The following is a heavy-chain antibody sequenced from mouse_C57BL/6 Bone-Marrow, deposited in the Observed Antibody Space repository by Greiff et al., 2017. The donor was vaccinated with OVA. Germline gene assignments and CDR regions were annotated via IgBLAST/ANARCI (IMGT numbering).Heavy chain of an antibody. CDR3: ARGYYYGSSLDY. J-gene: IGHJ2*01. CDR1: GFTFSDYY. CDR2: INYDGSST. V-gene: IGHV5-16*01. D-gene: IGHD1-1*01. Sequence: EVHLVESEGGLVQPGSSMKLSCTASGFTFSDYYMAWVRQVPEKGLEWVANINYDGSSTYYLDSLKSRFIISRDNAKNILDLKMSSLKSEDTATYYCARGYYYGSSLDYWGQGTTLTVSS.